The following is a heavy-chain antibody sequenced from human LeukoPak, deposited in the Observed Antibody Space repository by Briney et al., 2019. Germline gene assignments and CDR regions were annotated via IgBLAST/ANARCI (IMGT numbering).Heavy chain of an antibody. CDR2: IYYSGST. CDR3: ARELGGGVRYFDY. J-gene: IGHJ4*02. V-gene: IGHV4-39*07. Sequence: SETLSLTCTVSGASISSSTYYWGWIRQPPGKGLEWIGSIYYSGSTYYNPSLKSRVTVSVDPSKNQFSLKLTSVTAADTAVYYCARELGGGVRYFDYWGQGTLVTVSS. D-gene: IGHD3-9*01. CDR1: GASISSSTYY.